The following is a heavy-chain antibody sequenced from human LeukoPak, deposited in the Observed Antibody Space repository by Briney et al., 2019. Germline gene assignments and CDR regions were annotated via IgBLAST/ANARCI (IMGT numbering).Heavy chain of an antibody. Sequence: SETLSLTCTVSGGSISSYYWNWMRQPPGKGLEWIGYLYNSGSTNHNPSLKSRLTISLDMSKNQLSLKLTSVTAADTAVYYCARGVTSPLDAFDIWGQGTTVTVSS. CDR3: ARGVTSPLDAFDI. CDR2: LYNSGST. V-gene: IGHV4-59*01. D-gene: IGHD1-26*01. CDR1: GGSISSYY. J-gene: IGHJ3*02.